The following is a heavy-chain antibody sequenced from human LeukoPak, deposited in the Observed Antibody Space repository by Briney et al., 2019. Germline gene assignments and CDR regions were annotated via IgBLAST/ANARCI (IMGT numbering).Heavy chain of an antibody. D-gene: IGHD3-3*01. J-gene: IGHJ5*02. CDR2: IYYSGST. CDR1: GGSISSGTYS. V-gene: IGHV4-61*01. CDR3: ARGPLYYDFWSGYCTNWFDP. Sequence: PSETLSLTCAVSGGSISSGTYSWSWIRQPPGKGLEWIGYIYYSGSTNYNPSLKSRVTISVDTSKNQFSLKLSSVTAAVTAVYYCARGPLYYDFWSGYCTNWFDPWGQGTLVTVSS.